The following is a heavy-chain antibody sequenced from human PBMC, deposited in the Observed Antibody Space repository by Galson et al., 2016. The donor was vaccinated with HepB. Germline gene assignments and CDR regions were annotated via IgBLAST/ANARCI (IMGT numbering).Heavy chain of an antibody. CDR3: ARDSSIWFRGAFDI. D-gene: IGHD6-13*01. CDR2: VYHSGST. J-gene: IGHJ3*02. Sequence: SETLSLTCTVSGGSINPYYWTWIRQPPGKGLEWIGYVYHSGSTRYNPSLKSRVTISVDTSKNHFSLKLTSVTAADTAVYYCARDSSIWFRGAFDIWGQGTMVTVSS. CDR1: GGSINPYY. V-gene: IGHV4-59*01.